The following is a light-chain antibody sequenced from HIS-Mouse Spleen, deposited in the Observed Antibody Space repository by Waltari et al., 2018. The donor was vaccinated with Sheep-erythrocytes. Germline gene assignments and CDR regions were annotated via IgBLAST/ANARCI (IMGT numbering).Light chain of an antibody. V-gene: IGLV3-1*01. CDR3: CSYAGSVV. CDR2: QDS. Sequence: SYELTQPPSVSVSPGQTASITCSGDKLGDKYACWYQQKPGQSPVLVIYQDSKRPSGIPERFSGSNSGNTATLTISGTQAMDEADYYCCSYAGSVVFGGGTKLTVL. CDR1: KLGDKY. J-gene: IGLJ2*01.